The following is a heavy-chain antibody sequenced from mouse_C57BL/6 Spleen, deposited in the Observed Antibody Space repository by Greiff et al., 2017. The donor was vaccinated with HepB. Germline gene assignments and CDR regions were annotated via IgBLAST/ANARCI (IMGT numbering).Heavy chain of an antibody. CDR1: GYTFTSYW. J-gene: IGHJ2*01. D-gene: IGHD1-1*02. V-gene: IGHV1-50*01. CDR2: IDPSDSYT. Sequence: VQLQQPGAELVKPGASVKLSCKASGYTFTSYWMQWVKQRPGQGLEWIGEIDPSDSYTNYNQKFKGKATLTVDTSSSTAYMQLSSLTSEDSAVYYCARAGPYGPYFDYWGQGTTLTVSS. CDR3: ARAGPYGPYFDY.